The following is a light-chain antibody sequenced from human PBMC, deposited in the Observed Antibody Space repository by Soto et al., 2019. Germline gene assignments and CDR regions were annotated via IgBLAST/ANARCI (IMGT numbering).Light chain of an antibody. Sequence: EIVLTQSPGTLSLSPGERATLSCRASQSVSSSYLAWYQQKPGQAPRLLIYGASSRATGIPDRFSGSGSGTDFTLTISRLEPEDFAVSYCQQYGSSPDTFGQGIKLEIK. CDR3: QQYGSSPDT. CDR1: QSVSSSY. V-gene: IGKV3-20*01. CDR2: GAS. J-gene: IGKJ2*01.